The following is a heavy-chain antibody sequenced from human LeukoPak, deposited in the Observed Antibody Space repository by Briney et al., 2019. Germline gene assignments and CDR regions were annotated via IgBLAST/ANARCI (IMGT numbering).Heavy chain of an antibody. V-gene: IGHV1-69*13. Sequence: SVKVSCKASGSTFSSYAISWVRQAPGQGLEWMGGIIPIFGTANYAQKFQGRVTITADESTSTAYMELSSLRSEDTAVYYCARFSITMVRGVSISYFDYWGQGTLVTVSS. CDR2: IIPIFGTA. CDR1: GSTFSSYA. D-gene: IGHD3-10*01. CDR3: ARFSITMVRGVSISYFDY. J-gene: IGHJ4*02.